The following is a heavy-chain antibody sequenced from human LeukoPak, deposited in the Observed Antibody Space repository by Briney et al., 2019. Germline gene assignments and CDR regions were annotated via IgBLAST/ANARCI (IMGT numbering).Heavy chain of an antibody. CDR3: ARHPTKWELRLSLDY. CDR2: SGST. V-gene: IGHV4-59*08. D-gene: IGHD1-26*01. Sequence: SETLSLTCTVSGGSISSYYWSWIRQPPGKGLEWIGYSGSTNYSPSLKSRVTISVDTSKNQFSLNMNSVTAADTAVYYCARHPTKWELRLSLDYWGQGTLVTVSS. CDR1: GGSISSYY. J-gene: IGHJ4*02.